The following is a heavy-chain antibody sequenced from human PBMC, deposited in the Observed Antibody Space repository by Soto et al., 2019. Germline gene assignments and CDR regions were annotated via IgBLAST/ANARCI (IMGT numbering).Heavy chain of an antibody. CDR2: INPNSGGT. V-gene: IGHV1-2*02. Sequence: ASVKVSCKASGYTFTGQFIHWVRQAPGQGLEWMGWINPNSGGTTYAQMFQGRVTLTSDTSISTAYMILSSLRSDDTAVYYCVTSTMKDFELWGQGTMDTVSS. CDR3: VTSTMKDFEL. J-gene: IGHJ3*01. CDR1: GYTFTGQF. D-gene: IGHD3-22*01.